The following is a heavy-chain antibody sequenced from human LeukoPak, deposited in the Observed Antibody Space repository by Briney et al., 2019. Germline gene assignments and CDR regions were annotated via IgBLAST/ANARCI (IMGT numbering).Heavy chain of an antibody. D-gene: IGHD2-15*01. V-gene: IGHV3-48*01. CDR2: ISSSSSTI. J-gene: IGHJ6*02. CDR1: GFTFSSYS. Sequence: GGSLRLSCAASGFTFSSYSMNWVRQAPGKGLEWVSYISSSSSTIYYADSVKGRFTISRDNAKNSLYLQMNSLRAEDTAVYYCARDLTYCSGGSLICYYYYGMDVWGQGTTVTVSS. CDR3: ARDLTYCSGGSLICYYYYGMDV.